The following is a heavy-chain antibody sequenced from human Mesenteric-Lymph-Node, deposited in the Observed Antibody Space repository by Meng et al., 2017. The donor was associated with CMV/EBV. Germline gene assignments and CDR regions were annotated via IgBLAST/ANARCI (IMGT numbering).Heavy chain of an antibody. V-gene: IGHV3-7*03. CDR3: AKDRGYNWNDGLGTFDI. J-gene: IGHJ3*02. CDR1: FTFSSYW. CDR2: IKQDGSEK. Sequence: FTFSSYWMSWVRQAPGKGLEWVANIKQDGSEKYYVDSVKGRFTISRDNAKNSLYLQMNSLRAEDTAVYYCAKDRGYNWNDGLGTFDIWGQGTMVTVSS. D-gene: IGHD1-1*01.